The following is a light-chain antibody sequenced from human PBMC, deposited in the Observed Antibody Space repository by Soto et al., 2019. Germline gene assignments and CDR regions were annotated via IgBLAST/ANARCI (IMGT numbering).Light chain of an antibody. J-gene: IGKJ2*01. V-gene: IGKV1-39*01. CDR2: RAS. Sequence: IQMTQSPSSLSASVGDRVTLRCRASRNISSDLNWYQQKPGKAPKLLIYRASTLQNGVPSRFSGAGYATDFTLTISSLQPEDFATYSCQQSYSTLPYTFGQWTKVEIK. CDR1: RNISSD. CDR3: QQSYSTLPYT.